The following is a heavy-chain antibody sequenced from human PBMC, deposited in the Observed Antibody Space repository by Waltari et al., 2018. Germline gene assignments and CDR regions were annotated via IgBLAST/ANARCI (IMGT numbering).Heavy chain of an antibody. CDR1: GGTFSSYA. J-gene: IGHJ6*02. D-gene: IGHD2-2*02. CDR2: IIPICGTA. CDR3: ARGQYQLLYPYYYYYGMDV. V-gene: IGHV1-69*01. Sequence: QVQLVQSGAEVKKPGSSVKVSCKASGGTFSSYAISWVRQAPGPGLEWMGGIIPICGTANYAQKFQGRVTITADESTSTAYMELSSLRSEDTAVYYCARGQYQLLYPYYYYYGMDVWGQGTTVTVSS.